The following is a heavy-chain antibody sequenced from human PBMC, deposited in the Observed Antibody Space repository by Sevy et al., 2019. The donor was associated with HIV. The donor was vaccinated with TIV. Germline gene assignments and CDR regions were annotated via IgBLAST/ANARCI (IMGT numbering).Heavy chain of an antibody. D-gene: IGHD6-6*01. CDR1: GFTVSRNF. CDR2: IYSDGTT. V-gene: IGHV3-53*01. CDR3: VGADRPNQGDF. Sequence: GGSLRLSCAASGFTVSRNFMSWIRQAPGKGLEWVSIIYSDGTTFYADSVKGRFTISRDNSRNTLYLQTNTLRAEDTAVYYCVGADRPNQGDFWGQGTLVTVSS. J-gene: IGHJ4*02.